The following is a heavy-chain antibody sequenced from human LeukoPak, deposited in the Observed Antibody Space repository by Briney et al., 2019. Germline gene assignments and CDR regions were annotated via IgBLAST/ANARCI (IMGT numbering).Heavy chain of an antibody. Sequence: SGTLSLTCGVSGGSITNTNYWTWVRQPPGKGLEWIGEVNLQGSTNYNPSLMGRVAISVDTSENHISLQLTSVTAADTAVYYCARHDGSGGYRFDYWGQGTLVTVSS. CDR1: GGSITNTNY. V-gene: IGHV4-4*02. CDR2: VNLQGST. CDR3: ARHDGSGGYRFDY. J-gene: IGHJ4*02. D-gene: IGHD3-10*01.